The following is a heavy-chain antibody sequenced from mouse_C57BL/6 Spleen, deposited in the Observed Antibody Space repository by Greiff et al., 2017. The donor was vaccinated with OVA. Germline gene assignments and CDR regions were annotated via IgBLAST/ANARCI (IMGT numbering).Heavy chain of an antibody. J-gene: IGHJ1*03. CDR2: IYPGSGST. V-gene: IGHV1-55*01. D-gene: IGHD1-1*01. CDR3: AKEGPPTVVAPRGYFDV. Sequence: QVQLQQPGAELVKPGASVKMSCKASGYTFTSYWITWVKQRPGQGLEWIGDIYPGSGSTNYNEKFKSKATLTVDTSSSTAYMQLSSLTSEGSAVSFCAKEGPPTVVAPRGYFDVWGTGTTVTGSS. CDR1: GYTFTSYW.